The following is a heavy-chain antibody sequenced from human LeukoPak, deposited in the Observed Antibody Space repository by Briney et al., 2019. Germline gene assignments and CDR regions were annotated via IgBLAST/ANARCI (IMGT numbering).Heavy chain of an antibody. CDR1: GFTFSSYP. D-gene: IGHD2-15*01. J-gene: IGHJ4*02. CDR2: ISTDSTYT. V-gene: IGHV3-23*01. Sequence: GESLRLSRAASGFTFSSYPMSWVRQAPGKGLEWVSIISTDSTYTFYAHSVKGRFTISRDNSKDTLYLQMSSLRVEDTAVYFCAKGEGYCGGGTCYRYFDSWGQGTLVTVSS. CDR3: AKGEGYCGGGTCYRYFDS.